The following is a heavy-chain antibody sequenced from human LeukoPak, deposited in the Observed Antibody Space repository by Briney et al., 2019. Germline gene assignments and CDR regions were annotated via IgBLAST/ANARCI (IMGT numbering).Heavy chain of an antibody. CDR3: ARDICSSTSCYNDY. J-gene: IGHJ4*02. V-gene: IGHV4-4*07. Sequence: SETLSLTCTVSGGSISSYYWSWIRQPAGKGLEWIGRIYTSGSTNYNPSLKSRVTMSVDTSKNQFSLKLGSVTAADTAVYYCARDICSSTSCYNDYWGQRTLVTVSS. CDR1: GGSISSYY. D-gene: IGHD2-2*02. CDR2: IYTSGST.